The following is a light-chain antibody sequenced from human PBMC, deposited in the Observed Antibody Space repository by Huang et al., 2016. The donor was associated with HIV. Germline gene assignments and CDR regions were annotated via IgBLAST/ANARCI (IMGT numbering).Light chain of an antibody. CDR3: QQRSTWPFT. CDR2: DAS. V-gene: IGKV3-11*01. CDR1: QSVSSY. Sequence: EIVLTQSPATLSLSPGERATLSCRASQSVSSYLAWYQQKPGQAPRLLLYDASNRDTGSPARCSGSGSGTDFTLTISSLEPEDFAVYYCQQRSTWPFTFGPGTKVDIK. J-gene: IGKJ3*01.